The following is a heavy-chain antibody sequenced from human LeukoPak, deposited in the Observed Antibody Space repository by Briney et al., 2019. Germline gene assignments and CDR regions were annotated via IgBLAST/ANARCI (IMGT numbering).Heavy chain of an antibody. CDR1: GGSISSYY. V-gene: IGHV4-59*01. D-gene: IGHD3-9*01. J-gene: IGHJ5*02. Sequence: SETLSLTCTVSGGSISSYYWSWIRQPPGKGLEWIGYIYYSGSTNYNPSLKSRVTISVDTSKNQFSLKLSSVTAADTAVYYCARGVDILTGYYLFDPWGQGTLVTVSS. CDR2: IYYSGST. CDR3: ARGVDILTGYYLFDP.